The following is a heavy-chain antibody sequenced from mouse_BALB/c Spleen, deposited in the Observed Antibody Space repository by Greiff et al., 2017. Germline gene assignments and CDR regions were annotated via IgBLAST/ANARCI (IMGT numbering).Heavy chain of an antibody. V-gene: IGHV5-6-5*01. CDR2: ISSGGST. CDR3: ARAGASYYGSSHYYFDY. J-gene: IGHJ2*01. Sequence: EVQVVESGGGLVKPGGSLKLSCAASGFTFSSYAMSWVRQTPEKRLEWVASISSGGSTYYPDSVKGRFTISRDNARNILYLQMSSLRSEDTAMYYCARAGASYYGSSHYYFDYWGQGTTLTVSS. D-gene: IGHD1-1*01. CDR1: GFTFSSYA.